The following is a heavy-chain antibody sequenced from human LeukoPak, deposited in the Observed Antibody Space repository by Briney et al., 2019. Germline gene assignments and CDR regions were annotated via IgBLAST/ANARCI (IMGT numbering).Heavy chain of an antibody. CDR1: GFTFSSYE. J-gene: IGHJ4*02. D-gene: IGHD6-19*01. CDR2: ISSSGSTI. Sequence: GGSLRLSCAASGFTFSSYEMNWVRQAPGKGLEWVSYISSSGSTIYYADSVKGRFTISRDNAKNSLYLQMNSLRAEDTAVYYCARVGWYGYFDYWGQGTLVTATS. V-gene: IGHV3-48*03. CDR3: ARVGWYGYFDY.